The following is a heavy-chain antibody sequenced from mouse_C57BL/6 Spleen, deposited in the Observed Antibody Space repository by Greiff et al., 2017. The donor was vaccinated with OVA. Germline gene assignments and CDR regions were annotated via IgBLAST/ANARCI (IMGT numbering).Heavy chain of an antibody. CDR2: INPSSGYT. CDR1: GYTFTSYT. J-gene: IGHJ4*01. CDR3: ARDHGSSFYYAMDY. Sequence: QVQLQQSGAELARPGASVKMSCKASGYTFTSYTMHWVKQRPGQGLEWIGYINPSSGYTKYNQKFKDKATLTADKSSSTAYMQLSSLTSEDSAVYYCARDHGSSFYYAMDYWGQGTSVTVSS. D-gene: IGHD1-1*01. V-gene: IGHV1-4*01.